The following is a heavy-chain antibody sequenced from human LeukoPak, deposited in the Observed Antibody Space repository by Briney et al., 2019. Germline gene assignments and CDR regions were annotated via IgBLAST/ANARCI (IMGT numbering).Heavy chain of an antibody. J-gene: IGHJ4*02. CDR1: GFTFSSYW. D-gene: IGHD6-13*01. V-gene: IGHV3-7*03. CDR2: IKQDGSEK. CDR3: ARAGSSWYDYFDY. Sequence: GGSLRLSCAASGFTFSSYWMSWVRQAPGKGLEWVADIKQDGSEKYYVDSVKGRFTISRDNAKNSLYLQINSLRAEDTAVYYCARAGSSWYDYFDYWGQGTLVTVSS.